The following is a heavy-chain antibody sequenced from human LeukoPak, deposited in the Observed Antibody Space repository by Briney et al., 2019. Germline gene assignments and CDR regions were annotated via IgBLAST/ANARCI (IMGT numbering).Heavy chain of an antibody. CDR3: ARDGPTYYYASSGFS. CDR1: GFTFRSYA. CDR2: ISYDGSNK. V-gene: IGHV3-30-3*01. J-gene: IGHJ4*02. D-gene: IGHD3-22*01. Sequence: GGSLRLSCAASGFTFRSYAMHWVRQAPGKGLEWVAVISYDGSNKYYADSVKGRFTISRDNSKNTLYLQMNSLRAEDTAVYYCARDGPTYYYASSGFSWGQGTLVTVSS.